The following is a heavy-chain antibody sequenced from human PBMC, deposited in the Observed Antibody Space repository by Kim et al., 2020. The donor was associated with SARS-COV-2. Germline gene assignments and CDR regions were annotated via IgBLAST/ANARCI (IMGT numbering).Heavy chain of an antibody. Sequence: SETLSLTCTVSGGSISSGGYYWSWIRQHPGKGLEWIGYIYYSGSTYYNPSLKSRVTISVDTSKNQFSLKLSSVTAADTAVYYCARALGAYYDFWSGPAIWYFVLWGRGTLVTVSS. CDR3: ARALGAYYDFWSGPAIWYFVL. V-gene: IGHV4-31*03. CDR1: GGSISSGGYY. CDR2: IYYSGST. J-gene: IGHJ2*01. D-gene: IGHD3-3*01.